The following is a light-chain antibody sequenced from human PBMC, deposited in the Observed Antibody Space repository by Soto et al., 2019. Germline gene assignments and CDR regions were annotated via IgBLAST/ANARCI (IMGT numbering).Light chain of an antibody. J-gene: IGLJ3*02. CDR1: SSDIGGYNY. V-gene: IGLV2-14*01. Sequence: QSALTQPASVSGSPGQSITISCTGSSSDIGGYNYVSWYQQYPGKAPKLMIYDVSIRPSGISNRFSASKSGNTASLTISGLQAEGESDYYCSSYANSDTRVFGGGTKVTVL. CDR3: SSYANSDTRV. CDR2: DVS.